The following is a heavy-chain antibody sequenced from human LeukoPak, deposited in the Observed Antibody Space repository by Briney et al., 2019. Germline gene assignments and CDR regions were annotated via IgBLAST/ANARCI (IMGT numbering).Heavy chain of an antibody. CDR1: GFTFSSYG. CDR2: ISYDGSNK. D-gene: IGHD3-10*01. CDR3: AKDFGSGSYIPPNWFDP. V-gene: IGHV3-30*18. Sequence: PGRSLRLSCAASGFTFSSYGMHWVRQAPGKGLEWVAVISYDGSNKYYADSVKGRFTISRDNSKNTLYLQMNSLRAEDTAVYYCAKDFGSGSYIPPNWFDPWGQGTLVTVSS. J-gene: IGHJ5*02.